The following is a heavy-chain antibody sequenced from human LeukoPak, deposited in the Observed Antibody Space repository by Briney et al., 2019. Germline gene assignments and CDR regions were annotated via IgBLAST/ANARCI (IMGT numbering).Heavy chain of an antibody. D-gene: IGHD5-24*01. CDR1: GGSFSGYY. V-gene: IGHV4-34*01. CDR2: INHSGST. CDR3: ARDGPLDGYNKNWYFDL. Sequence: SETLSLTCAVYGGSFSGYYWSWIRRPPGKGLEWIGEINHSGSTNYNPSLKSRVTISVDTSKNQFSLKLSSVTAADTAVYYCARDGPLDGYNKNWYFDLWGRGTLVTVSS. J-gene: IGHJ2*01.